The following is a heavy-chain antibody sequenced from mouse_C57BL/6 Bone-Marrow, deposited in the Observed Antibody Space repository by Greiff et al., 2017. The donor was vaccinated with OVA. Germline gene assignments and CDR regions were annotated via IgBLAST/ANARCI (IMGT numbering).Heavy chain of an antibody. CDR1: GFNIKDDY. CDR3: TTYRY. CDR2: IDPENGDT. V-gene: IGHV14-4*01. J-gene: IGHJ2*01. Sequence: EVKLVESGAELVRPGASVKLSCTASGFNIKDDYMHWVKERPEQGLEWIGWIDPENGDTEYASKFQGKATITADTSSKTVYRHLSSLTSEDTAVYYCTTYRYWGQGTTLTVSA.